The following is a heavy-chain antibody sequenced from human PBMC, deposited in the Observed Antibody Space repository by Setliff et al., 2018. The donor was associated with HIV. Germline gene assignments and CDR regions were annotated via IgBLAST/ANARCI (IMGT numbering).Heavy chain of an antibody. CDR3: AKADDGAAAGPAP. V-gene: IGHV3-33*06. CDR2: IWYDGINK. J-gene: IGHJ5*02. D-gene: IGHD6-13*01. CDR1: GFTFRSFG. Sequence: LSCAASGFTFRSFGMHWVRQVPGKGLEWVAVIWYDGINKNYADSVRGRFTISRDNSRDTLYLEMSSLRVEDTALYYCAKADDGAAAGPAPWGQGTQVTVSS.